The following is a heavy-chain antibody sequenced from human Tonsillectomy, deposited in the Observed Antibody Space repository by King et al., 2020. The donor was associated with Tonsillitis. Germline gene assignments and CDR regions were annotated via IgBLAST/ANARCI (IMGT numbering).Heavy chain of an antibody. CDR2: IYHSGST. D-gene: IGHD6-13*01. Sequence: QLQESGPGLMKPSETLSLTCAVSGYSISSGYYWGWIRQPPGKGLEWIGSIYHSGSTYYNPSLKSRVTISVDTSKNQFSLKLSSVTAADTAVYYCARDRHSSSWPRLDYWGQGTLVTVSS. V-gene: IGHV4-38-2*02. CDR3: ARDRHSSSWPRLDY. J-gene: IGHJ4*02. CDR1: GYSISSGYY.